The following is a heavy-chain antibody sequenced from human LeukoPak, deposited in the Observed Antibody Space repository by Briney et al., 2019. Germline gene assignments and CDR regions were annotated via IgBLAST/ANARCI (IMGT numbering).Heavy chain of an antibody. V-gene: IGHV3-21*01. Sequence: GGSLRLSCAASGFTFSSYSMNWVRQAPGKGLEWVSSISSSSSYIYYADSVKGRFTISRDNAKNSLYLQMNSLRAEDTAVYYCARGLSSSWSTYGMDVWGQGTTVTVSS. D-gene: IGHD6-13*01. J-gene: IGHJ6*02. CDR2: ISSSSSYI. CDR3: ARGLSSSWSTYGMDV. CDR1: GFTFSSYS.